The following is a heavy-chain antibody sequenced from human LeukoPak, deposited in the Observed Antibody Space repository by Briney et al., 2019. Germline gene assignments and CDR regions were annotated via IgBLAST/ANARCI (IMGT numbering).Heavy chain of an antibody. CDR3: AKHGYSSGYYFDY. J-gene: IGHJ4*02. CDR2: ISYDGSNK. V-gene: IGHV3-30*18. CDR1: GFTFSSYS. D-gene: IGHD3-22*01. Sequence: GGSLRLSCAASGFTFSSYSMNWVRQAPGKGLEWVAVISYDGSNKYYADSVKGRFTISRDNSKNTLYLQMNSLRAEDTAVYYCAKHGYSSGYYFDYWGQGTLVTVSS.